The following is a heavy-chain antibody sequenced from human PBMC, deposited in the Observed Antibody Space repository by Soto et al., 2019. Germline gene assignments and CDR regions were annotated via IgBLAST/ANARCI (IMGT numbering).Heavy chain of an antibody. Sequence: QVQLVQSGAEVKKPGSSVKVSCKASAGTFSSYTISWVRQAPGQGLEWMGRIIPILGIANYAQKFQGRVTITADKSTSPAHMEPSSLRSEDTAVYYCAGYEGSGSYSYCYYGMDVWGQGTTVTVSS. CDR2: IIPILGIA. CDR3: AGYEGSGSYSYCYYGMDV. V-gene: IGHV1-69*02. CDR1: AGTFSSYT. J-gene: IGHJ6*02. D-gene: IGHD3-10*01.